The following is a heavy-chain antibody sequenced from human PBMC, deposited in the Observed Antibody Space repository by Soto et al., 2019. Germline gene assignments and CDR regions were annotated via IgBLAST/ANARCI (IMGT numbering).Heavy chain of an antibody. CDR1: GYSFTSYW. V-gene: IGHV5-51*01. J-gene: IGHJ6*02. Sequence: GESLKISCKGSGYSFTSYWIGWVRQMPGKGLEWMGIIYPGDSDTRYSPSFQGQVTVSADKSINTAYLQWSSLKASDTAMYYCARRRGPGFWGYYGVDVWGQGTTVTVSS. CDR2: IYPGDSDT. D-gene: IGHD3-16*01. CDR3: ARRRGPGFWGYYGVDV.